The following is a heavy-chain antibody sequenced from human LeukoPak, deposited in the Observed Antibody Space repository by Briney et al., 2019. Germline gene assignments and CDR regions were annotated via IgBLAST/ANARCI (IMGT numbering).Heavy chain of an antibody. J-gene: IGHJ4*02. CDR3: ASVRGSGSYYNDY. CDR1: GYTFTGHY. CDR2: INPNSGGT. V-gene: IGHV1-2*02. D-gene: IGHD3-10*01. Sequence: GASVKVSCKASGYTFTGHYVHWVRQAPGQGLEWMGWINPNSGGTNYAQKFQGRVTMTRDTSISTAYMELSRLRSDDTAVYYCASVRGSGSYYNDYWGQGTLVTVSS.